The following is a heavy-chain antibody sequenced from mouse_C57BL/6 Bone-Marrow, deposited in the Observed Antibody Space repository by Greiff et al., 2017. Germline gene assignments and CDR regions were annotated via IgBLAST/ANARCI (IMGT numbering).Heavy chain of an antibody. Sequence: QVQLKQSGAELMKPGASVKLSCKATGYTFTGYWIEWVKQRPGHGLEWIGEILPGSGSTNYNEKFKGKATFTADTSSNTAYMQLSSLTTEDSAIYYCAREIDYYGSSPWYFDVWGTGTTVTVSS. CDR2: ILPGSGST. D-gene: IGHD1-1*01. CDR3: AREIDYYGSSPWYFDV. J-gene: IGHJ1*03. CDR1: GYTFTGYW. V-gene: IGHV1-9*01.